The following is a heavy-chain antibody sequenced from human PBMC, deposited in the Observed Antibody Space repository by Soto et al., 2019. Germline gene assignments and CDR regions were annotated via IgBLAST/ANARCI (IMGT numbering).Heavy chain of an antibody. CDR3: ARAMITFGGVIVGEIVYFDY. CDR2: ISAYNGNT. V-gene: IGHV1-18*01. D-gene: IGHD3-16*02. J-gene: IGHJ4*02. Sequence: QVQLVQSGAEVKKPGASVKVYCKASGYTFTSYGISWVRQAPGQGLEWMGWISAYNGNTNYAQKLQGRVTMTTDTSTSTSYMELRSLRSDDTAVYYCARAMITFGGVIVGEIVYFDYWGQGTLVTVSS. CDR1: GYTFTSYG.